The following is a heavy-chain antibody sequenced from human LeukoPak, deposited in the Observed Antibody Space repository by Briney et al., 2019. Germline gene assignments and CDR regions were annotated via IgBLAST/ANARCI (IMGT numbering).Heavy chain of an antibody. V-gene: IGHV4-34*01. Sequence: SETLSLTCAVYGGSFSGYYWSWIREPPGKGVEWIGEINHSGSTNYNPSLKSRVTISVDTSKNPFSLKLSSVTAADTAVYYCARQTGSGLFILPGGQGTLVTVSS. CDR1: GGSFSGYY. CDR2: INHSGST. D-gene: IGHD3/OR15-3a*01. J-gene: IGHJ4*02. CDR3: ARQTGSGLFILP.